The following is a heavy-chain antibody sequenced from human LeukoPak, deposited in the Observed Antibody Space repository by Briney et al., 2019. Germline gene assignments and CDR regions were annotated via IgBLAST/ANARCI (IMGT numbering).Heavy chain of an antibody. Sequence: ASVKVSCKASGYTFTGYYMHWVRQAPGQGLEWMGWINPNSGGTNYAQKFQGRVTMTRDTSISTAYMELSRLRSDDTAVYYCARSRYGSGSYYGWFDPWGQGTLVTVSS. D-gene: IGHD3-10*01. CDR1: GYTFTGYY. CDR3: ARSRYGSGSYYGWFDP. V-gene: IGHV1-2*02. CDR2: INPNSGGT. J-gene: IGHJ5*02.